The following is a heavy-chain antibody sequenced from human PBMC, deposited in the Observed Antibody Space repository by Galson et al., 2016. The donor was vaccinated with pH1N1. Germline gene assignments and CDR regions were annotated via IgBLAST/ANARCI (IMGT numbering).Heavy chain of an antibody. CDR1: GFSLSTSGVG. CDR2: IYWNDDK. J-gene: IGHJ5*02. D-gene: IGHD4-17*01. CDR3: AHSLYGDYVGWFDP. Sequence: PALVKPTQTLTLTCTFSGFSLSTSGVGVGWIRQPPGKALEWLALIYWNDDKRYSPSLKSRLTITKDTSKKQVVLTMTNMSPVDTATYYCAHSLYGDYVGWFDPWGQGTLVTVSS. V-gene: IGHV2-5*01.